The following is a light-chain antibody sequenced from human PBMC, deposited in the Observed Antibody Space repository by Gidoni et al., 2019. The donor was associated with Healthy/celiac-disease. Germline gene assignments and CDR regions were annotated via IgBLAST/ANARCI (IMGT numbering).Light chain of an antibody. CDR3: QQLNSYPQA. CDR2: AAS. CDR1: QGISSY. V-gene: IGKV1-9*01. Sequence: DIQLTQSPSFLSASVGDRVTITCWASQGISSYLAWYQQKPGKAPKLRIYAASTLQSGVPSRFSGSGSGTEFTLTISSLQPEDFATYYCQQLNSYPQAFXQXTKVEIK. J-gene: IGKJ1*01.